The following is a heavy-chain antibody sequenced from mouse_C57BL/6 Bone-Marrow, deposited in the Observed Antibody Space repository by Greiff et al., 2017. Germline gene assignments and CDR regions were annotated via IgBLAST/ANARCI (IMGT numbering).Heavy chain of an antibody. CDR1: GFSLTSYG. J-gene: IGHJ4*01. D-gene: IGHD1-1*01. V-gene: IGHV2-2*01. Sequence: QVQLQQSGPGLVQPSQSLSITCTVSGFSLTSYGVHWVRQSPGKGLEWLGVIWSGGSTDYNAAFISRLSISKDNSKSQVFFKMNSLQADDTAIYYCARIGTTVGNAMDYWGQGTSVTVSS. CDR2: IWSGGST. CDR3: ARIGTTVGNAMDY.